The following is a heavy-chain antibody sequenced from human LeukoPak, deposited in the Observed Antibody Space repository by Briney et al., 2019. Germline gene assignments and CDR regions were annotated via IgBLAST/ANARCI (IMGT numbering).Heavy chain of an antibody. CDR1: GAXFSGYY. D-gene: IGHD3-9*01. CDR2: INHSGST. V-gene: IGHV4-34*01. CDR3: ARGRGLTGSYYFDY. J-gene: IGHJ4*02. Sequence: PSETLSLTCAVYGAXFSGYYCSWIRQPPGKGLEWIGEINHSGSTNYNPSLKSRDTISVDTSKNQFSLKLSSVTAADTAVHYSARGRGLTGSYYFDYWGQGTLVTVSS.